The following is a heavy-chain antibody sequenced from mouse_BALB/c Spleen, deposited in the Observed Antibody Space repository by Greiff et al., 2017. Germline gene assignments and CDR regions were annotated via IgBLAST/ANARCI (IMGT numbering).Heavy chain of an antibody. V-gene: IGHV3-2*02. CDR3: ARGDWDTWFAY. CDR2: ISYSGST. Sequence: DVKLQESGPGLVKPSQSLSLTCTVTGYSITSDYAWNWIRQFPGNKLEWMGYISYSGSTSYNPSLKSRISITRDTSKNQFFLQLNSVTTEDTATYYCARGDWDTWFAYWGQGTLVTVSA. CDR1: GYSITSDYA. J-gene: IGHJ3*01. D-gene: IGHD4-1*01.